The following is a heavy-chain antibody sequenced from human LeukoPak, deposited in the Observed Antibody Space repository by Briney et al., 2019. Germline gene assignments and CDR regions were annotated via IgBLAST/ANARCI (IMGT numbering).Heavy chain of an antibody. D-gene: IGHD6-25*01. V-gene: IGHV3-23*01. Sequence: PGGSLRLSCAASGFTFSSYAMSWVRQAPGKGLEWVSAISGSGGSTYYADSVKGRFTISRDNSKNTPYLQMNSLRAEDTAVYYCAKSVYSSGWGDYWGQGTLVTVSS. J-gene: IGHJ4*02. CDR1: GFTFSSYA. CDR2: ISGSGGST. CDR3: AKSVYSSGWGDY.